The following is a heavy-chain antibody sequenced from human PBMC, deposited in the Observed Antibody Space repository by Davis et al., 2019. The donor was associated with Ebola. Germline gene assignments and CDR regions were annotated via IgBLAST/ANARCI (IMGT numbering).Heavy chain of an antibody. Sequence: ASVKVSRKASGYTFTGYYMHWVRQAPGQGLEWMGWINPNSGGTNYAQKFQGRVTMTRDTSISTAYMELSRLRSDDTAVSYCASSPDYGDNYYGMDVWGQGTTVTVSS. CDR1: GYTFTGYY. D-gene: IGHD4-17*01. CDR3: ASSPDYGDNYYGMDV. J-gene: IGHJ6*02. V-gene: IGHV1-2*02. CDR2: INPNSGGT.